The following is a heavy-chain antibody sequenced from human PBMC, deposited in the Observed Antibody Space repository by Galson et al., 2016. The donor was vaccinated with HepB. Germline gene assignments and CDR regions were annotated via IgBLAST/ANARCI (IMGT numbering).Heavy chain of an antibody. V-gene: IGHV4-31*03. J-gene: IGHJ4*02. CDR1: GGSISVGHHY. CDR3: ARAPDSGFDVYGWPH. D-gene: IGHD5-12*01. CDR2: IYYSGST. Sequence: TLSLTCNVSGGSISVGHHYWSWIRQHPGKGLEWIGYIYYSGSTYYNPSLKSRLAISVDTSKNQFSLKLRSVTAADTATYYCARAPDSGFDVYGWPHWGQGALVTVSS.